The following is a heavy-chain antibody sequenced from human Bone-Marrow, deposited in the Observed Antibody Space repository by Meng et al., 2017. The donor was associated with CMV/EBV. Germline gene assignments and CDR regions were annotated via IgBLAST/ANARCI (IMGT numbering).Heavy chain of an antibody. CDR3: ARKLPRYWYFDL. Sequence: GSLRLSCSVSGGSIGSYYWSWIRQPPGKGLEWIGEINHSGNTNYNPSLKSRVTISVDTSKNQFSLKLSSVTAADTAVYYCARKLPRYWYFDLWGRGTLVTVSS. V-gene: IGHV4-34*01. D-gene: IGHD2-15*01. CDR2: INHSGNT. J-gene: IGHJ2*01. CDR1: GGSIGSYY.